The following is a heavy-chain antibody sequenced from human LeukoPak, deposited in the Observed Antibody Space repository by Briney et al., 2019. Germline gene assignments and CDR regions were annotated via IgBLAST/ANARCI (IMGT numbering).Heavy chain of an antibody. CDR3: ARVSGSYASYYYYYMDV. CDR2: INPNSGGT. J-gene: IGHJ6*03. D-gene: IGHD1-26*01. CDR1: GYTFTGYY. Sequence: ASVKVSCKASGYTFTGYYMHWVRQAPGQGLEWMGWINPNSGGTNYAQKFQGGVTMTRDTSISTAYMELSRLRSDDTAVYYCARVSGSYASYYYYYMDVWGKGTTVTVFS. V-gene: IGHV1-2*02.